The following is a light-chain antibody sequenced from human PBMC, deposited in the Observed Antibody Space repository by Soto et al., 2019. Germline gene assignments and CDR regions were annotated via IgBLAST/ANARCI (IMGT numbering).Light chain of an antibody. CDR2: EVS. V-gene: IGLV2-23*02. J-gene: IGLJ1*01. Sequence: QSVLTQPASVSGSPGQSITISCTGTSSDVGSYNLVSWYQQHPGKAPKLMIYEVSKRPSGVSNRFSGSKSGNTASLTISGLQAEDVADYYCCSYAGSSTYVFGTRTKVT. CDR1: SSDVGSYNL. CDR3: CSYAGSSTYV.